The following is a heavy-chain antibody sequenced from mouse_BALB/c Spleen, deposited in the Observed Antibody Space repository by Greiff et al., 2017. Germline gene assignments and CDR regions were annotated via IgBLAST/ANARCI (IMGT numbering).Heavy chain of an antibody. CDR1: GFAFSSYD. CDR2: ISSGGGST. V-gene: IGHV5-12-1*01. CDR3: ARHEGEWLRREFAY. Sequence: EVKLVESGGGLVKPGGSLKLSCAASGFAFSSYDMSWVRQTPEKRLEWVAYISSGGGSTYYPDTVKGRFTISRDNAKNTLYLQMSSLKSEDTAMYYCARHEGEWLRREFAYWGQGTLVTVSA. D-gene: IGHD2-2*01. J-gene: IGHJ3*01.